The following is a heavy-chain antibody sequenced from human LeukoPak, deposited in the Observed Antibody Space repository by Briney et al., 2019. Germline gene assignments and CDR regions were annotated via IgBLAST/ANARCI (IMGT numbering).Heavy chain of an antibody. CDR1: GFTFSLYN. D-gene: IGHD3-22*01. J-gene: IGHJ3*02. CDR3: ARDIYYYDSSGYYPI. CDR2: ISSGSGYI. V-gene: IGHV3-21*01. Sequence: GGSLRLSCAASGFTFSLYNMNWVRQAPGKGLEWVSSISSGSGYIYYADSVKGRFTISRDNAKNSLYLQMNSLRAEDTAVYFCARDIYYYDSSGYYPIWGQGTMVTVSS.